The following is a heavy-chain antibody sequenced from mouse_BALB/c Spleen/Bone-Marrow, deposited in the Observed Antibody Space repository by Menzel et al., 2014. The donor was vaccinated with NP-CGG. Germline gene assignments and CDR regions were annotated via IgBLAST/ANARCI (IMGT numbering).Heavy chain of an antibody. Sequence: QVQLQQSGAELVRPGTSVKVSCKASGYAFTNYLIEWVKQRPGQGLEWIGVINPGSGGTNYNEKFKGKATLTADKSSSTAYMQLSSLTSDDSAVYFCARSGYGNYFYAVDYWGQGTSVTVSS. V-gene: IGHV1-54*01. D-gene: IGHD2-10*02. CDR1: GYAFTNYL. CDR2: INPGSGGT. CDR3: ARSGYGNYFYAVDY. J-gene: IGHJ4*01.